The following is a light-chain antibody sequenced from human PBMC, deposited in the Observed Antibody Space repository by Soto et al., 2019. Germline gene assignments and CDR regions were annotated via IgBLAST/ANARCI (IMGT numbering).Light chain of an antibody. J-gene: IGLJ1*01. CDR1: SSDVGSYNY. Sequence: QSVLTQPASVSGSPGQSITISCTGTSSDVGSYNYVSWYQHHPGKAPKLMIYDVSNRPSGISNRFSGSKSGNTGSLTSSGLQAQDEADYYCSSYTISTTYVFRTGTTVTVL. V-gene: IGLV2-14*03. CDR2: DVS. CDR3: SSYTISTTYV.